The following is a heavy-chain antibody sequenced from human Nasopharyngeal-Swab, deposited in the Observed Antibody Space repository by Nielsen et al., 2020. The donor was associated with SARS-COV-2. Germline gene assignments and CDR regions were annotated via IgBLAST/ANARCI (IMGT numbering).Heavy chain of an antibody. V-gene: IGHV3-48*04. J-gene: IGHJ4*02. CDR1: GFTFSPYT. CDR3: ARERRGGYGDY. Sequence: GGSLRLSCATSGFTFSPYTMTWVRQAPGKGLQWISYITSGNAVHYADSVRGRFTISRDNAKNSLYLQMNSLTAEDTAVYYCARERRGGYGDYWGQGTLVTVSS. CDR2: ITSGNAV. D-gene: IGHD5-12*01.